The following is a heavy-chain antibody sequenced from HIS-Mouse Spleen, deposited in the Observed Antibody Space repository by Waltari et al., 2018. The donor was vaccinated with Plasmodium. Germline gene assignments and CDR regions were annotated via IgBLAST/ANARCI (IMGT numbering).Heavy chain of an antibody. CDR2: INHSGST. CDR1: GGSFRGYY. CDR3: ARGLRGHYWYFDL. Sequence: QVQLQQWGAGLLKPSETLSLTCAVYGGSFRGYYWSWISQPPGKGLEWIGEINHSGSTNYNPSLKSRVTISVDTSKNQFSLKLSSVTAADTAVYYCARGLRGHYWYFDLWGRGTLVTVSS. V-gene: IGHV4-34*01. D-gene: IGHD3-10*01. J-gene: IGHJ2*01.